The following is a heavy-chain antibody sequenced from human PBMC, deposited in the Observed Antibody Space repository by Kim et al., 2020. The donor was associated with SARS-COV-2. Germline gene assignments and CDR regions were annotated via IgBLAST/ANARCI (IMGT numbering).Heavy chain of an antibody. CDR2: ISAYNGNT. D-gene: IGHD6-13*01. CDR1: GYTFTSYG. V-gene: IGHV1-18*01. CDR3: ARVWIAAAGKGNWFDP. J-gene: IGHJ5*02. Sequence: ASVKVSCKASGYTFTSYGISWVRQAPGQGLEWMGWISAYNGNTNYAQKLQGRVTMTADTSTSTAYMELRSLRSDDTAVYYCARVWIAAAGKGNWFDPWGQGTLVTVSS.